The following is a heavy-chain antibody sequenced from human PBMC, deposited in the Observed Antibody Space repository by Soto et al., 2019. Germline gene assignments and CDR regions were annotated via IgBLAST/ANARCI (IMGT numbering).Heavy chain of an antibody. V-gene: IGHV4-34*01. CDR1: GGSFSGYY. D-gene: IGHD1-26*01. Sequence: PSETLSLTCAVYGGSFSGYYWSWIRQPPGKGLEWIGEINHSGSTNYNPSLKSRVTISVDTSKNQFSLKLSSVTAADTAVYYCARDRDDSGSYPYYYYGMDVWGPGTTVTVSS. CDR2: INHSGST. J-gene: IGHJ6*02. CDR3: ARDRDDSGSYPYYYYGMDV.